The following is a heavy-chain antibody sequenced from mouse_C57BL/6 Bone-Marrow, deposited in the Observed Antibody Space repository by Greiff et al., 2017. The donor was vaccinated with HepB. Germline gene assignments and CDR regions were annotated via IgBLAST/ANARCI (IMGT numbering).Heavy chain of an antibody. D-gene: IGHD2-12*01. CDR3: ARDDGAFAY. V-gene: IGHV1-81*01. J-gene: IGHJ3*01. CDR1: GYTFTSYG. Sequence: VQRVESGAELARPGASVKLSCKASGYTFTSYGISWVKQRTGQGLEWIGEIYPRSGNTYYNEKFKGKATLTADKSSSTAYMELRSLTSEDSAVYFCARDDGAFAYWGQGTLVTVSA. CDR2: IYPRSGNT.